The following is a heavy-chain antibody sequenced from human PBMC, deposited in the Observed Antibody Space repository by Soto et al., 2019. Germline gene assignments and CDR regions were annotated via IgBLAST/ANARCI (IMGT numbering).Heavy chain of an antibody. CDR3: ATKRYSGSHSLDY. D-gene: IGHD1-26*01. V-gene: IGHV5-51*01. CDR2: IYPGDSDT. Sequence: GESLKISCKGSGYSFTSYWIAWVRQMPGKGLEWMGIIYPGDSDTRYSPSFQGQVTISADKSISNDYLQWSSLKASDTAMYYCATKRYSGSHSLDYWGQGNLVTVSS. CDR1: GYSFTSYW. J-gene: IGHJ4*02.